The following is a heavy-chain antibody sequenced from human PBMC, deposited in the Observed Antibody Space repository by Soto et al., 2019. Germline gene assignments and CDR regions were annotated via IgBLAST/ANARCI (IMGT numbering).Heavy chain of an antibody. CDR1: GGSISSKY. D-gene: IGHD6-13*01. CDR2: IYYNGRT. J-gene: IGHJ4*02. V-gene: IGHV4-59*08. CDR3: ARLRWATIAEAGSFDY. Sequence: QVQLQESGPGLVKPSETLSLTCTVSGGSISSKYWSWIRQPPGKGLEWIGYIYYNGRTNYNPSLKSRFTISVDTSRNQFSLKLSSVTAADTAVYYCARLRWATIAEAGSFDYWGQGILVTVSS.